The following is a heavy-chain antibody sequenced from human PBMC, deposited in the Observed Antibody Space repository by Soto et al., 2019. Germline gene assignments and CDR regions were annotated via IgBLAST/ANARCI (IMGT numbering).Heavy chain of an antibody. CDR1: GGSLGSSAYY. CDR3: SRRAPEGFDP. V-gene: IGHV4-39*01. Sequence: SETLSLTCAVSGGSLGSSAYYWGWIRQAPGKGLEWVGSVNYSGNTYYNPSLKSRVTISVDTSRNQLSLKLSSVTAADTALYYCSRRAPEGFDPWGQGTLVTVSS. CDR2: VNYSGNT. J-gene: IGHJ5*02.